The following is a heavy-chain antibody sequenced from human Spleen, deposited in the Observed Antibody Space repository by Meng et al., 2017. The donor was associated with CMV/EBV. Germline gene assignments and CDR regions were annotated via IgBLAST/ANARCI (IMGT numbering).Heavy chain of an antibody. Sequence: GESLKISCAASGFVFNNFYTQWVRQAPGKGLEWVSAISSSGGSTDYVDSVKGRFTISRDNSKNTLYLQMNSLRVEDTAVYYCARDYYDSSTYYPDYWGQGTLVTVSS. V-gene: IGHV3-23*01. CDR1: GFVFNNFY. CDR3: ARDYYDSSTYYPDY. D-gene: IGHD3-22*01. J-gene: IGHJ4*02. CDR2: ISSSGGST.